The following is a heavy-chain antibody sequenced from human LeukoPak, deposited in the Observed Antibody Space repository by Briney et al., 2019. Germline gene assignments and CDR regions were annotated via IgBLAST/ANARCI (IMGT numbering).Heavy chain of an antibody. J-gene: IGHJ6*03. D-gene: IGHD6-19*01. Sequence: SETLSLTCTVSGGSISSYYWSWIRQPPGKGLEWIGEINHSGSTNYNPSLKSRVTISVDTSKNQFSLKLSSVTAADTAVYYCARSSAYSSGWYAYYYYMDVWGKGTTVTVSS. CDR2: INHSGST. CDR3: ARSSAYSSGWYAYYYYMDV. V-gene: IGHV4-34*01. CDR1: GGSISSYY.